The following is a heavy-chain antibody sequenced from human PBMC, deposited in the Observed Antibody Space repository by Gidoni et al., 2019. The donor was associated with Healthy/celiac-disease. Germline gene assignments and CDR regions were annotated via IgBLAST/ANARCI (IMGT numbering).Heavy chain of an antibody. Sequence: EVQLVESGGGLVKPGGSLSLSCAASGLTFSNAWMSRVRQAPGKGLEWVGRIKSKTDGGTTDYASPVKGRFTISRDDSKNTLYLQMNSLKTEDTAVYYCTTAFPYYDFWSGYQNFDYWGQGTLVTVSS. D-gene: IGHD3-3*01. J-gene: IGHJ4*02. CDR3: TTAFPYYDFWSGYQNFDY. V-gene: IGHV3-15*01. CDR2: IKSKTDGGTT. CDR1: GLTFSNAW.